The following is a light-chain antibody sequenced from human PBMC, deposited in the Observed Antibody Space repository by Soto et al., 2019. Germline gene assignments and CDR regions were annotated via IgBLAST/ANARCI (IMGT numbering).Light chain of an antibody. CDR1: QSVTSSY. CDR2: GAS. J-gene: IGKJ1*01. V-gene: IGKV3-20*01. CDR3: QQYGSSPT. Sequence: EIVLTQSPGTLSLSPGERATLSCRASQSVTSSYLAWYQQKPGQAPRLLIHGASSRATGIPDRFSGSGSGTDFTLTINRLEPEDFAVYYCQQYGSSPTFGQGTKVDIK.